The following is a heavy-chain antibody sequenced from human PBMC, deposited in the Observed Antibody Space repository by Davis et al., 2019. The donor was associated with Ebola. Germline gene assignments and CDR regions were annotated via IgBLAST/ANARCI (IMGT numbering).Heavy chain of an antibody. V-gene: IGHV1-58*01. J-gene: IGHJ6*02. CDR1: GFTFTSSA. CDR2: IVVCSGNT. Sequence: SVKVSCKASGFTFTSSAVQWVRQARGQRLEWIGWIVVCSGNTNYAQKFQERVTITRDMSTSTAYMELSSLRSEDTAVYYCAAPRLYGDYGNEYYYYGMDVWGQGTTVTVSS. CDR3: AAPRLYGDYGNEYYYYGMDV. D-gene: IGHD4-17*01.